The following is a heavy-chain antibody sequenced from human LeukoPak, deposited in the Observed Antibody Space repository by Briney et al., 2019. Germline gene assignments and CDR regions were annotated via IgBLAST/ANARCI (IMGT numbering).Heavy chain of an antibody. J-gene: IGHJ4*02. Sequence: SETLSLTCSVSGGSISSYYWSWVRQPPGKGLEWIGEIYHSGSTNYNPSLKSRVTMSVDKSKNQFSLNLNSVTAADTAVYYCAGHRGPGYSYALDYWGQGTLVTVSS. CDR3: AGHRGPGYSYALDY. CDR2: IYHSGST. CDR1: GGSISSYY. D-gene: IGHD5-18*01. V-gene: IGHV4-4*02.